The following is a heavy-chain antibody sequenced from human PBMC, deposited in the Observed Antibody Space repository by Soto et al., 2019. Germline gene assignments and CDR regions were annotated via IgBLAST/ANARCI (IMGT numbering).Heavy chain of an antibody. CDR2: ILSDVEQ. CDR1: GFSLTNVQKG. CDR3: ARISGRFGASHFDF. J-gene: IGHJ4*02. V-gene: IGHV2-26*01. Sequence: QVTLKESGPVLVQATETLTLTCNVSGFSLTNVQKGVAWIRQPPGKALEWLAHILSDVEQSYKSSLKKRLTSSQDTSKRQVVLVMTNVEPMDTATYYCARISGRFGASHFDFWGQGSSVIVSS. D-gene: IGHD3-10*01.